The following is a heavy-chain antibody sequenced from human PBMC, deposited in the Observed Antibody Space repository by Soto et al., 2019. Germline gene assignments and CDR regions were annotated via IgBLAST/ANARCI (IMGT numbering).Heavy chain of an antibody. CDR3: VRDGTKTLRDWFDP. J-gene: IGHJ5*02. CDR2: IYATGTT. CDR1: GASISGFY. V-gene: IGHV4-4*07. Sequence: QVPLQESGPGLVKPSETLSLTCTVSGASISGFYWSWIRKSAGKGLEWIGRIYATGTTDYNPSLKSRVRMSVDTSKKQFSLKLRAVTAADTAVYYCVRDGTKTLRDWFDPWGQGTSVTVSS. D-gene: IGHD1-1*01.